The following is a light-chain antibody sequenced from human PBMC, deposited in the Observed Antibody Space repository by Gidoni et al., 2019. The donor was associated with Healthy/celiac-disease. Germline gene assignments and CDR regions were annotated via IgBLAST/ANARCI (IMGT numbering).Light chain of an antibody. J-gene: IGKJ5*01. V-gene: IGKV1-9*01. Sequence: GDRVTITCRASQGISSYLAWYQQKPGKAPKLLIYAASTLQSGVPSRFSGSGSGTEFTLTISSLQPEDFATYYCQQLNSYPRTFXQXTRLEIK. CDR1: QGISSY. CDR3: QQLNSYPRT. CDR2: AAS.